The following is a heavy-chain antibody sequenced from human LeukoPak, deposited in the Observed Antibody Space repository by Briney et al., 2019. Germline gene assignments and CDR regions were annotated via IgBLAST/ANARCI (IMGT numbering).Heavy chain of an antibody. J-gene: IGHJ4*02. D-gene: IGHD5-18*01. V-gene: IGHV3-23*01. CDR2: VSGSGGTT. Sequence: GGSLRLSCAASGLTFSSYAMSWVRPAPGNGLEWVSGVSGSGGTTYYADSVKGRFTISRDNSKNTLYLQMNSLRAEDTAIYYCARGRYTYGNAFDYWGQGTLVTVSS. CDR3: ARGRYTYGNAFDY. CDR1: GLTFSSYA.